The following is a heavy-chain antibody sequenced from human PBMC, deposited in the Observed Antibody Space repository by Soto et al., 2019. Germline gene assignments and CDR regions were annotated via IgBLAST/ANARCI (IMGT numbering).Heavy chain of an antibody. D-gene: IGHD5-18*01. CDR2: ITYNGDKT. Sequence: GGSLRLSCAASGFTFSSYAMTWVRQAPGKGLEWVSVITYNGDKTYYVDSVKGHFTISRDNSKDTVHLQMNSLRAEDTAVYYCARYIRGPTVFYFDFWGPGVLVNVSS. CDR1: GFTFSSYA. CDR3: ARYIRGPTVFYFDF. J-gene: IGHJ4*02. V-gene: IGHV3-23*01.